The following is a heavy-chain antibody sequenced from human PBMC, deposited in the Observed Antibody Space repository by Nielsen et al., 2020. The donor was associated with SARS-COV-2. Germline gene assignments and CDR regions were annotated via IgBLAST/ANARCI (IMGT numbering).Heavy chain of an antibody. CDR3: ARRRDGYNSLDY. V-gene: IGHV1-69*13. CDR2: IIPIFGTA. D-gene: IGHD5-24*01. CDR1: GGTFSSYA. Sequence: SVKVSCMASGGTFSSYAIIWVRQAPGQGLEWMGGIIPIFGTANYAQKFQGRVTITADESTSTAYMELSSLRSEDTAVYYCARRRDGYNSLDYWGQGTLVTVSS. J-gene: IGHJ4*02.